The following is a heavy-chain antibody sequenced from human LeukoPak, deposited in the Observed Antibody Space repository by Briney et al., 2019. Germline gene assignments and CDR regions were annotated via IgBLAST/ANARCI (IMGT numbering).Heavy chain of an antibody. D-gene: IGHD3-16*01. Sequence: GGCLRLSCAASGFTFSSYWMSWVRQAPGKGLEWVANIKQDGSEKYYVDSVKGRFTISRDNAKNSLYLQMNSLTAEDTAAYYCARDRVWGNHEPNDAFDIWGQGTMVTVSS. CDR1: GFTFSSYW. J-gene: IGHJ3*02. CDR2: IKQDGSEK. V-gene: IGHV3-7*01. CDR3: ARDRVWGNHEPNDAFDI.